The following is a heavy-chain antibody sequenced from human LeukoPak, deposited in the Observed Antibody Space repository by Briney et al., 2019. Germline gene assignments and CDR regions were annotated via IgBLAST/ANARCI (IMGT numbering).Heavy chain of an antibody. CDR2: IWYHGRNA. CDR3: ARDSAVGRLAF. V-gene: IGHV3-33*01. J-gene: IGHJ1*01. D-gene: IGHD1-1*01. CDR1: GFTLSGSG. Sequence: GGSLRLSCATSGFTLSGSGFHWVRQAPGKGPEWVADIWYHGRNAYYAESAKGRFTIFRDNSHNTLYLQMNSRSAEDTAVYHCARDSAVGRLAFWGQRPLVTVSS.